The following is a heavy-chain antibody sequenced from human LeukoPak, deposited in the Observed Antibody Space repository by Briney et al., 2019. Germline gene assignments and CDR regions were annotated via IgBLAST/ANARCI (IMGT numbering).Heavy chain of an antibody. V-gene: IGHV4-4*02. CDR3: ARRGSGYHNWFDL. CDR2: IYHSGST. Sequence: PSETLSLTCAVSGGSISSSNWWSWVRPPPGKGLEWIGEIYHSGSTNYNPSLKSRVTISVDKSKNQFSLKLSSVTAADTAVYYCARRGSGYHNWFDLWGQGTLVTVSS. D-gene: IGHD3-22*01. J-gene: IGHJ5*02. CDR1: GGSISSSNW.